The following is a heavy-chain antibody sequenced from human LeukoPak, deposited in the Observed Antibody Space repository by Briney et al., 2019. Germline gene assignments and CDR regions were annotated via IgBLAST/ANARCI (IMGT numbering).Heavy chain of an antibody. D-gene: IGHD6-6*01. CDR3: AREWGQLGFDY. CDR1: GFTFSSYS. V-gene: IGHV3-21*01. CDR2: ISSSSSYI. J-gene: IGHJ4*02. Sequence: WGSLSFTCAASGFTFSSYSMNWVRQAPGKGLEWVSSISSSSSYIYYADSVKGRFTISRDNAKNLLYLQMNSLRAEDTAVYYCAREWGQLGFDYWGQGTLVTVSS.